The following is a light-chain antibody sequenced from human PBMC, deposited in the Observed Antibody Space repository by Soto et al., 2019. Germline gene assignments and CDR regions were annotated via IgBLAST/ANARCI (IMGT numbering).Light chain of an antibody. V-gene: IGLV1-40*01. CDR2: GNR. J-gene: IGLJ1*01. CDR3: QSYDNSLGVCYV. Sequence: QSVLTQTPSVSGAPGKRVTISCTGSSSNLGAGYDVHWYQLLPGTAPKLLIYGNRNRPSGVPDRFSGSKSGTSASLAITGLQAEDEADYYCQSYDNSLGVCYVFGTGTKVTVL. CDR1: SSNLGAGYD.